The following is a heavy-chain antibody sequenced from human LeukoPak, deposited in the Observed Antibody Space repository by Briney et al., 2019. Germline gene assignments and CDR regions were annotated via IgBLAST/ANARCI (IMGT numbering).Heavy chain of an antibody. D-gene: IGHD6-6*01. J-gene: IGHJ4*02. CDR2: ISAYNGKS. V-gene: IGHV1-18*01. CDR3: PYNEYRSSRIDY. Sequence: ASVRDSFKASGYTFTSYGISWVRQAPAQGLEGVGWISAYNGKSNYAQKLQGRVTMTTDTSTSTAYIELRNLRSSDTAVYYFPYNEYRSSRIDYWGKGTLVTVSS. CDR1: GYTFTSYG.